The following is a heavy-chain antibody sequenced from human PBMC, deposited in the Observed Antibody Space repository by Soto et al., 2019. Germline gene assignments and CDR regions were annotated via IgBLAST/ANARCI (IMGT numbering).Heavy chain of an antibody. Sequence: EVQLVESGGGLVQPGESLRLSCAASGCTLSNYWMHWVRQAPGKGLVWVSRIDSDGSRITYADFVKGRFTISRDNAKNTAYLHMNSLTAEDTAVYYCVRTSLVVAVATREDFWGQGTLVTVSS. J-gene: IGHJ4*02. CDR1: GCTLSNYW. CDR2: IDSDGSRI. D-gene: IGHD2-15*01. V-gene: IGHV3-74*01. CDR3: VRTSLVVAVATREDF.